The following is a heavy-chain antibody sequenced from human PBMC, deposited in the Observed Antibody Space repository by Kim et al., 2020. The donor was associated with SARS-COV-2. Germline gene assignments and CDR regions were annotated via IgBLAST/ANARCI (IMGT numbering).Heavy chain of an antibody. CDR1: GFTFSSYW. CDR3: ARDRGTNDYGSGSDTFDY. V-gene: IGHV3-7*01. J-gene: IGHJ4*02. CDR2: IKQDGSEK. D-gene: IGHD3-10*01. Sequence: GGSLRLSCAASGFTFSSYWMSWVRQAPGKGLEWVANIKQDGSEKYYVDSVKGRFTISRDNAKNSLDLQMKSLRAEDTALYYCARDRGTNDYGSGSDTFDYWGEGSLVTVSS.